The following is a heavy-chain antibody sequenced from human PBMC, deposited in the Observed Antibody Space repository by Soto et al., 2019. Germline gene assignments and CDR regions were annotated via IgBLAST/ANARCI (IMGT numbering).Heavy chain of an antibody. CDR1: GGSISSGDYY. Sequence: SETLSLTCTVSGGSISSGDYYWSWIRQPPGKGLEWIGYIYYSGSTYYNPSLKSRVTISVDTSKNPFSLKLSSVAAADTAVYYFAIDGRYYDSSGYLRRNPFDYWGQGTLVTVSS. V-gene: IGHV4-30-4*01. CDR3: AIDGRYYDSSGYLRRNPFDY. D-gene: IGHD3-22*01. CDR2: IYYSGST. J-gene: IGHJ4*02.